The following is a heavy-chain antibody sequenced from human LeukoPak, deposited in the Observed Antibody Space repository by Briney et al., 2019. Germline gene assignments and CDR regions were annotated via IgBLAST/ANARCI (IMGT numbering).Heavy chain of an antibody. CDR1: GGSISSYY. Sequence: PSETLSLTCTVSGGSISSYYWSWIRQSPGKGLEWIGEINHSGSTNYNPPLKSRVTMSIDTSKNHLSLRLSSVTAADTAVYYCAIWDSLMRLDYWGQGTLVTVSS. V-gene: IGHV4-34*01. CDR2: INHSGST. CDR3: AIWDSLMRLDY. J-gene: IGHJ4*02. D-gene: IGHD2-8*01.